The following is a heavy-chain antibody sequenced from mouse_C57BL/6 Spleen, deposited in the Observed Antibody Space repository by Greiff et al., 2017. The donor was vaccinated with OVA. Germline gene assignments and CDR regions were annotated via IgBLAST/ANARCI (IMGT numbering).Heavy chain of an antibody. Sequence: QVQLQQSGPELVKPGASVKISCKASGYAFSSSWMNWVKQRPGKGLEWIGRIYPGDGDTNYNGKFKGKATLTADKSSSTAYMQLSSLTSEDSAVYFCARGGYYYGSSSYYFDYWGQGTTLTVSS. CDR1: GYAFSSSW. J-gene: IGHJ2*01. CDR3: ARGGYYYGSSSYYFDY. CDR2: IYPGDGDT. V-gene: IGHV1-82*01. D-gene: IGHD1-1*01.